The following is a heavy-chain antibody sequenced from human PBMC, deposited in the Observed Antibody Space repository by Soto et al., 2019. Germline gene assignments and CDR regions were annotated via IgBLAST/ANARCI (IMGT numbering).Heavy chain of an antibody. Sequence: QVYLLQSGAEVKKVGASVTVSCKTSGYTFSAYYVHWARRAPGRGFQWLGWINLSNEVTTFSEFFQGRITMTRDTSTNTVHMELNRLTSDDTAVYYCMRGGWGDSPIDYWGQGTQVTVSS. J-gene: IGHJ4*02. D-gene: IGHD1-26*01. CDR3: MRGGWGDSPIDY. CDR2: INLSNEVT. V-gene: IGHV1-2*02. CDR1: GYTFSAYY.